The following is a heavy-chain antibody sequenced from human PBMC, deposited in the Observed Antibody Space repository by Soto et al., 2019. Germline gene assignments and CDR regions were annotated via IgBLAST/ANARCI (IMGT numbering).Heavy chain of an antibody. V-gene: IGHV1-8*01. Sequence: QVQLVQSGAEVKKPGASVKVSCKASGYTFTSYDINWVRQATGQGLEWMGWRNPNSGNTGNAQKFQGRVSMTRTASISPDYMYLRSLRSEDTAVYYCARASRRVVAATLPYYGRDVWGQGTTVTVSS. D-gene: IGHD2-15*01. CDR3: ARASRRVVAATLPYYGRDV. CDR2: RNPNSGNT. J-gene: IGHJ6*02. CDR1: GYTFTSYD.